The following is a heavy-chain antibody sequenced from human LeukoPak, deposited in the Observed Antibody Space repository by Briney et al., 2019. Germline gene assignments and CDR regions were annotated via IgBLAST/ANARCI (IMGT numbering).Heavy chain of an antibody. V-gene: IGHV4-39*07. D-gene: IGHD3-22*01. CDR1: GGSISSSSYY. CDR3: ARGTNYDSSGYYYVNAFDI. J-gene: IGHJ3*02. Sequence: PSETLSLTCSVSGGSISSSSYYWGWIRQPPGKGLEWIGSIYYSRSTYYNPSLKSRVTISVDTSKNQFSLKLSSVTAADTAVYYCARGTNYDSSGYYYVNAFDIWGQGTMVTVSS. CDR2: IYYSRST.